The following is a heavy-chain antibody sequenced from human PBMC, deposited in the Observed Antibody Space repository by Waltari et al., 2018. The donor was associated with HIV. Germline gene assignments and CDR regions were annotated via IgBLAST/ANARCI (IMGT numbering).Heavy chain of an antibody. CDR3: AKRQQLVRTGWFDP. CDR1: GFTFYNYA. V-gene: IGHV3-23*01. Sequence: EVQLLESGGGLVQPGGSLRLSCAASGFTFYNYAMSWVRQAPGKGLEWVSAISGRGGSTYYADSGKGRFTIARDNSKNTLYLQMNSLRAEDTAVYYCAKRQQLVRTGWFDPWGQGTLVTVSS. CDR2: ISGRGGST. J-gene: IGHJ5*02. D-gene: IGHD6-6*01.